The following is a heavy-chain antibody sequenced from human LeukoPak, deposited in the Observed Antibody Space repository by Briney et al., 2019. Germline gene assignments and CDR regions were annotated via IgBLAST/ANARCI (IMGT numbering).Heavy chain of an antibody. CDR3: AKSGLLVPTTISFDY. J-gene: IGHJ4*02. V-gene: IGHV3-23*01. CDR2: ISGSGDST. CDR1: GFTFSTYA. Sequence: GGSLRLSCAASGFTFSTYAMSWVRQAPGKGLEWVSVISGSGDSTYYADSVKGRFTISRDNSKNTLYLQMNSLRAEDTAVYYCAKSGLLVPTTISFDYWGQGTLVTVSS. D-gene: IGHD2-2*01.